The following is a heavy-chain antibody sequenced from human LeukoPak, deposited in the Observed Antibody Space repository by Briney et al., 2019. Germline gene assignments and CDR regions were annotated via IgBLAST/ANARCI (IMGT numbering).Heavy chain of an antibody. CDR2: ISSSSSYI. V-gene: IGHV3-21*01. D-gene: IGHD3-10*01. Sequence: GGSLRLSCAASGFTFSSYSMNWVRQAPGKGLEWVSSISSSSSYIYYADSVKGRFTISRDNAKNSLYLQMNSLRAEDTAVYYCATATMVRGVMGYWGQGTLVTVSS. CDR1: GFTFSSYS. CDR3: ATATMVRGVMGY. J-gene: IGHJ4*02.